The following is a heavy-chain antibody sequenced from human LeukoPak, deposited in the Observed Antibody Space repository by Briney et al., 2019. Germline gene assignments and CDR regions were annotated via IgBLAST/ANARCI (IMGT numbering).Heavy chain of an antibody. CDR3: AREAGYYDSSGRGGY. CDR2: ISAYNGNT. CDR1: GYTFTSYG. J-gene: IGHJ4*02. Sequence: ASVKVSCKASGYTFTSYGISWVRQAPGQGLEWMGWISAYNGNTNYAQKLQGRVTMTTDTSTSTAYMELRSLRSDDTAVYYCAREAGYYDSSGRGGYWGQGTLVTVSS. V-gene: IGHV1-18*01. D-gene: IGHD3-22*01.